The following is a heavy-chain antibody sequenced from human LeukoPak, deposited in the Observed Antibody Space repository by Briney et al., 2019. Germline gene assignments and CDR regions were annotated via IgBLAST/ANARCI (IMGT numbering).Heavy chain of an antibody. V-gene: IGHV3-11*04. Sequence: TGGSLRLSCAASGFTFSDYYMTWIRQAPGKGLETVAYISGSGSVIVYADSVKGRFTISRDNPQNSLYLQMNSLRDEDTAVYYCSRDPRPCDYWGQGTLVTVSS. J-gene: IGHJ4*02. CDR1: GFTFSDYY. CDR3: SRDPRPCDY. CDR2: ISGSGSVI.